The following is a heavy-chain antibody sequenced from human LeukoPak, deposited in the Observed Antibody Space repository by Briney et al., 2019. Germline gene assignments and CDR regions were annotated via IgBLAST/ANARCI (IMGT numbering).Heavy chain of an antibody. CDR1: GFTFDDYA. CDR2: ISWNSGSI. D-gene: IGHD1-26*01. J-gene: IGHJ4*02. Sequence: PGRSLRLSCAASGFTFDDYAMHWVRQAPGKGLEWVSGISWNSGSIGYADSVKGRFTISRDNSKNTLYLQMNSLRAEDTAVYYCARDFSRSGSYFSHTISDWGQGTLVTVSS. CDR3: ARDFSRSGSYFSHTISD. V-gene: IGHV3-9*01.